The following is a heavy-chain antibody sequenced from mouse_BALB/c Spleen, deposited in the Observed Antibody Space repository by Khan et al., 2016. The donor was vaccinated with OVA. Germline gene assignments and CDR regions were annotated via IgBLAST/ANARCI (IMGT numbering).Heavy chain of an antibody. J-gene: IGHJ3*01. Sequence: QIQLVQSGAELVRPGVSVKISCKGSGYTFTDFAMHWVKQSHAKSLEWIGGISTYYGDANYNQNFKGKATMTVDKSSSTAYLELARLTSEDSAIYYCGRGSEHYRFAYWGQGTLVNVSA. D-gene: IGHD1-1*01. CDR1: GYTFTDFA. CDR2: ISTYYGDA. V-gene: IGHV1S137*01. CDR3: GRGSEHYRFAY.